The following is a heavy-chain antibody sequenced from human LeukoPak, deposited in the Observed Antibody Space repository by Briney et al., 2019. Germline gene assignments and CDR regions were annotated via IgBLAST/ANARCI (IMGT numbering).Heavy chain of an antibody. CDR1: GFTFSSYA. CDR2: ITASGFST. V-gene: IGHV3-23*01. Sequence: PGGSLRLSCAASGFTFSSYAVSWVRQAPGKGLEWVSAITASGFSTYYADSVKGRFTISRDNAKNSLYLQMNSLRAEDTAVYYCARPMVRGVITTPDYWGQGTLVTVSS. CDR3: ARPMVRGVITTPDY. J-gene: IGHJ4*02. D-gene: IGHD3-10*01.